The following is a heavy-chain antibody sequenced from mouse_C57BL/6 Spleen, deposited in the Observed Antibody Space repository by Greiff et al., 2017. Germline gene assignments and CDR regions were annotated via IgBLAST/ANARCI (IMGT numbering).Heavy chain of an antibody. V-gene: IGHV1-50*01. CDR3: ARRDLSY. Sequence: VQLQQPGAELVKPGASVKLSCKASGYTFTSYWMQWVKQRPGQGLEWIGEIDPSDSYTNYNQKFKGKATLTVDTSSSTAYMQLSSLTSEDSAVYYCARRDLSYWGQGTTLTVSA. CDR2: IDPSDSYT. CDR1: GYTFTSYW. J-gene: IGHJ2*01. D-gene: IGHD3-3*01.